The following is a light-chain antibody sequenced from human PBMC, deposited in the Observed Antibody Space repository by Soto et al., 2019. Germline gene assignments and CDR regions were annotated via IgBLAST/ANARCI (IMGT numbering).Light chain of an antibody. V-gene: IGLV1-40*01. CDR2: GNS. J-gene: IGLJ1*01. CDR1: SSNIGAGYD. CDR3: QSYDSSLSSYV. Sequence: QSVLTQPPSVSGAPGQRVTISCTGSSSNIGAGYDVHWYQQLPGTAPKLLIHGNSNRPSGVPDRFSGSKSGTSASLAITGLQDEDEADYYCQSYDSSLSSYVFGTGTKLTVL.